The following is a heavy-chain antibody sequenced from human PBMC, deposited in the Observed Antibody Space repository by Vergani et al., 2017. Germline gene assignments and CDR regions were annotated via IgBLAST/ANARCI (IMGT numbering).Heavy chain of an antibody. CDR1: GGSISSYY. J-gene: IGHJ4*02. V-gene: IGHV4-59*01. CDR2: IYYSGST. CDR3: ASLDCSGGRCYSDY. D-gene: IGHD2-15*01. Sequence: QVQLQESGPGLVKPSETLSLTCTVSGGSISSYYWSWIRQPPGKGLEWIGYIYYSGSTHYSPSLKSRVTISVDTSKNQISLKRSSVTAADTAVYYCASLDCSGGRCYSDYWGQGTLVTVSS.